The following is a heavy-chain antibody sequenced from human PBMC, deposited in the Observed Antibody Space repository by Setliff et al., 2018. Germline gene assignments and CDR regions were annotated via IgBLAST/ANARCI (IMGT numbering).Heavy chain of an antibody. D-gene: IGHD1-26*01. Sequence: GGSLRLSCAVSGFTFSSYAMSWVRQAPGKGLEWISYISGSGSTIYYADSVKGRFTISKDNAKNSLYLQMNNLRAEDTALYFCARDASGSYGTEYFQHWGQGTLVTVSS. CDR1: GFTFSSYA. CDR2: ISGSGSTI. V-gene: IGHV3-48*03. J-gene: IGHJ1*01. CDR3: ARDASGSYGTEYFQH.